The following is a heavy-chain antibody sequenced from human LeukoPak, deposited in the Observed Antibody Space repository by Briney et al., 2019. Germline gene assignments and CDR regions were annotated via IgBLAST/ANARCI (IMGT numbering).Heavy chain of an antibody. Sequence: ASVKVSCKASGYTFTGYYMHWVRQAPGQGLEWMGWINPNSGGTNYAQKFQGRVTMTRDTSISTAYMELSRLRSDDTAVYYCAREGGITMVRANWSDPWGQGTLVTVSS. CDR1: GYTFTGYY. D-gene: IGHD3-10*01. CDR3: AREGGITMVRANWSDP. J-gene: IGHJ5*02. CDR2: INPNSGGT. V-gene: IGHV1-2*02.